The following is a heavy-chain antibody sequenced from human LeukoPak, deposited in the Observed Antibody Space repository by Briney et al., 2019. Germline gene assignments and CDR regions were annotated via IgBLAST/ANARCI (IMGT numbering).Heavy chain of an antibody. CDR2: ISSSSSYI. Sequence: GGSLRLSCAASGFTFSSYSMNWVRQAPGKGLEWVSSISSSSSYIYYADSVEGRFTISRDNAKNSLYLQMNSLRAEDTAVYYCARDFSPYYYDSSGPGDSWGQGTLVTVSS. J-gene: IGHJ5*01. V-gene: IGHV3-21*01. CDR1: GFTFSSYS. D-gene: IGHD3-22*01. CDR3: ARDFSPYYYDSSGPGDS.